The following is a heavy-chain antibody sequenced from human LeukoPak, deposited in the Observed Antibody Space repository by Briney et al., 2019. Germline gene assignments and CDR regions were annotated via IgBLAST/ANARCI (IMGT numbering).Heavy chain of an antibody. J-gene: IGHJ4*02. D-gene: IGHD6-13*01. V-gene: IGHV3-74*01. CDR2: INSDGSST. CDR3: ARRGTSSSWAHFDY. Sequence: GGSLRLSCAASGFTFSSYWMHWVRQAPGKGLVWVSRINSDGSSTSYADSVKGRFTISRDNAKNTLYLQMNSLRAEDTAVYYCARRGTSSSWAHFDYWGQGTLVTVSS. CDR1: GFTFSSYW.